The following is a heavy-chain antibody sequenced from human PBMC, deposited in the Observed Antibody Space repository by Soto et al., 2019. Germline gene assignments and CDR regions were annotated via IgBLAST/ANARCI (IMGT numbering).Heavy chain of an antibody. J-gene: IGHJ4*02. Sequence: ASLKVSCKASGYTFTSYGISWVRQAPGQGLEWMGWISAYNGNTNYAQKLQGRVTMTTDTSTSTAYMELSSLRSDDTAVYYCARAVSIVVPAAAVDDWGQGTLVTVSS. V-gene: IGHV1-18*04. CDR3: ARAVSIVVPAAAVDD. CDR2: ISAYNGNT. CDR1: GYTFTSYG. D-gene: IGHD2-2*01.